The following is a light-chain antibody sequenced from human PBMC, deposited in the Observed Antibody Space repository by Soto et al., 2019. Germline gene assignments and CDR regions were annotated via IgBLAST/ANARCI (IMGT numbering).Light chain of an antibody. Sequence: QSVLTQPPSVSAAPGQTVTISCSGSSSNIGKNNVCWYQQFPGTAPRILIYDNNKRPSGIPDRFSASKSGTSATLGITGLQAGAEADYYCGTWDTSLSGGVFGGGTKLTVL. CDR1: SSNIGKNN. CDR2: DNN. J-gene: IGLJ2*01. V-gene: IGLV1-51*01. CDR3: GTWDTSLSGGV.